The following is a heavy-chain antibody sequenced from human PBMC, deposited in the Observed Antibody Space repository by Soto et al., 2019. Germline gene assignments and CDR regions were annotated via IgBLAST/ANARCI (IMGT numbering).Heavy chain of an antibody. V-gene: IGHV4-34*01. J-gene: IGHJ5*02. CDR3: ARFMSVLVVAATVTTNWFDP. CDR2: INHSGST. D-gene: IGHD2-15*01. Sequence: SETLSLTCTVSGGSISSYYWSWIRQPPGKGLEWIGEINHSGSTNYNPSLKSRVTISVDTSKNQFSLKLSSVTAADTAVYYCARFMSVLVVAATVTTNWFDPWGQGTLVTVSS. CDR1: GGSISSYY.